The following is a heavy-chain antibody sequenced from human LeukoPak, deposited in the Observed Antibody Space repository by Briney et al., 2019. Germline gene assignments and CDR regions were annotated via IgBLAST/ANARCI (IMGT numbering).Heavy chain of an antibody. D-gene: IGHD6-13*01. V-gene: IGHV4-39*01. CDR2: IYYSGST. J-gene: IGHJ5*02. CDR1: GDSISSGDYY. CDR3: ARHGIAAAGTSGGFDP. Sequence: SETLSLTCTVSGDSISSGDYYWSWIRQPAGKGLEWIGSIYYSGSTYYNPSLKSRVTISVDTSKNQFSLKLSSVTAADTAVYYCARHGIAAAGTSGGFDPWGQGTLVTVSS.